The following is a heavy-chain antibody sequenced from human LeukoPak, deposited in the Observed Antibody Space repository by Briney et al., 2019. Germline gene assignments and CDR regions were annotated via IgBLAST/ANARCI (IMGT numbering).Heavy chain of an antibody. CDR3: AKDRPRIDY. CDR2: ISGSGGNT. J-gene: IGHJ4*02. CDR1: GDSIYSLD. Sequence: ETLSLTCTVSGDSIYSLDLWSWVRQAPGTGLEWVSAISGSGGNTYYADSVKGRFTISRDNSRNTLYLQMNSLRAEDTAVYYCAKDRPRIDYWGQGTLVTVSS. V-gene: IGHV3-23*01.